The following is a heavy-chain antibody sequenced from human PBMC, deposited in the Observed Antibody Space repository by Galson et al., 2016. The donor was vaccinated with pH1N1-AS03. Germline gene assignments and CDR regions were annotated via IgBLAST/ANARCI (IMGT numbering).Heavy chain of an antibody. Sequence: QSGAEVTKPGESLKISCKTSGYFFTSYWVAWVRHMPGKGLEWMGIIYPGDSDTRYSPSFQGQVTISADRSINTAYLQWSSLMASDTAIYYCARQVRDGYNDYFDYWGQGILVTVSS. J-gene: IGHJ4*02. V-gene: IGHV5-51*01. CDR2: IYPGDSDT. CDR1: GYFFTSYW. D-gene: IGHD5-24*01. CDR3: ARQVRDGYNDYFDY.